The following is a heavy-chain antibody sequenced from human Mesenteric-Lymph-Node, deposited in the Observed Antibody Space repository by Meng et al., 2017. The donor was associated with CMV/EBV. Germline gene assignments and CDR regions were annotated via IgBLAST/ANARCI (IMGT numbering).Heavy chain of an antibody. CDR2: IYYSGST. CDR3: ARGYVMTTMTMYYFDS. Sequence: GSLRLSCTVSGGSISSSSYYWGWIRQPPGKGLEWIGSIYYSGSTYYNPSLKSRVIMSIDTSKNQFYLKVNSVTAADTALYYCARGYVMTTMTMYYFDSWGQGTLVTVSS. V-gene: IGHV4-39*07. J-gene: IGHJ4*02. D-gene: IGHD4-17*01. CDR1: GGSISSSSYY.